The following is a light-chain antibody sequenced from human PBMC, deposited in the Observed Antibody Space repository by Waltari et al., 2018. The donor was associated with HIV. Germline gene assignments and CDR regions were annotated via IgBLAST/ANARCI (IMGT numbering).Light chain of an antibody. CDR3: MQGTHWPYT. V-gene: IGKV2-30*01. CDR1: QSLVYRDRNTY. Sequence: DVVMTQSPLSLPVTLGQPASISCRSSQSLVYRDRNTYLIWFHQRPGQSPRRLIYKVSNRDSGVPDRFSGSGSGTDFTLKISRVEAEDVGVYYCMQGTHWPYTFGQGTKLKIK. CDR2: KVS. J-gene: IGKJ2*01.